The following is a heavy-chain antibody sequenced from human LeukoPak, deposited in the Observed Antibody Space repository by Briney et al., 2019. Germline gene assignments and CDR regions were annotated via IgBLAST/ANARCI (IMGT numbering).Heavy chain of an antibody. CDR3: ARDPGDYQEWYYFDY. V-gene: IGHV3-30-3*01. J-gene: IGHJ4*02. D-gene: IGHD4-17*01. CDR2: ISYDGSNK. Sequence: GGSLRHSCAASGFTFSSYAMHWVRQAPGKGLEWVAVISYDGSNKYYADSVKGRFTISRDNSKNTLYLQMNSLRAEDTAVYYCARDPGDYQEWYYFDYWGQGTLVTVSS. CDR1: GFTFSSYA.